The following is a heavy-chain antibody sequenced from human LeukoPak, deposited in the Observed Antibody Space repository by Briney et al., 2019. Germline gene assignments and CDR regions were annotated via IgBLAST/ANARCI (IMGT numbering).Heavy chain of an antibody. V-gene: IGHV4-39*07. Sequence: ASETLSLTCSVSGGSISSSDYYWGWIRQSPGKGLDWIGSISYSGWSYSDPSLKSRATISVDTSKNQFSLELTSVTAADTAVYYCARVKSIGFYFDYWGQGTLVTVSS. J-gene: IGHJ4*02. CDR3: ARVKSIGFYFDY. CDR2: ISYSGWS. D-gene: IGHD6-6*01. CDR1: GGSISSSDYY.